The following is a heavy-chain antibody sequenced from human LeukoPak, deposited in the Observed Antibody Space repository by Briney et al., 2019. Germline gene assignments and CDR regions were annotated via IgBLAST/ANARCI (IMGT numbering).Heavy chain of an antibody. D-gene: IGHD2-21*02. J-gene: IGHJ3*02. CDR2: IRGSSDNT. CDR3: ARGYCGGDCPRDDDAFDI. Sequence: PGGSLRLSCAASGFTFSNYAMGWVPQAPGKGLDWVSGIRGSSDNTYYADSVKGRFAISRDSSKNTLYLQMNSLRADDTAVYYCARGYCGGDCPRDDDAFDIWGRGTAVTVSS. V-gene: IGHV3-23*01. CDR1: GFTFSNYA.